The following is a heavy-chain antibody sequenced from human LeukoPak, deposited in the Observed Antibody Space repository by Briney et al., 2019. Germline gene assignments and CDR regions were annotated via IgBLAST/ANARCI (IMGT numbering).Heavy chain of an antibody. D-gene: IGHD1-1*01. Sequence: GGSLRLSCAASGFTFSSYAMHWVRQAPGKGLEWVAVISYDGSNKYYADSVKGRFTISRDNSKNTLYLQMNSLRAEDTAVYYCARDTWNDVGSPALPDYWGQGTLVTVSS. J-gene: IGHJ4*02. V-gene: IGHV3-30-3*01. CDR1: GFTFSSYA. CDR2: ISYDGSNK. CDR3: ARDTWNDVGSPALPDY.